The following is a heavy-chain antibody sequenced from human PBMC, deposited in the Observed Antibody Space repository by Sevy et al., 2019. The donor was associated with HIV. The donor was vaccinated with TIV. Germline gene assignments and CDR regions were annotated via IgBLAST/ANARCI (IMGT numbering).Heavy chain of an antibody. V-gene: IGHV3-48*03. CDR1: GFTLSDYN. J-gene: IGHJ6*02. D-gene: IGHD3-3*01. CDR3: ARERFLELDYYYGLDV. Sequence: GGSVRLSCTASGFTLSDYNMNWVRQAPGKGLEWVAYSSRSGNRIFYVDSVKGRFTISRDNAKNSLSLQMNNLSAEDTAIYYCARERFLELDYYYGLDVWGQGTAVTVSS. CDR2: SSRSGNRI.